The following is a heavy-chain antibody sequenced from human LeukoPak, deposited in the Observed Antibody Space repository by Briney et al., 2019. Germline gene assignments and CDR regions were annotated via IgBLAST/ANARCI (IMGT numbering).Heavy chain of an antibody. J-gene: IGHJ4*02. V-gene: IGHV3-21*01. CDR1: GFTFSSYS. D-gene: IGHD6-13*01. CDR2: ISSSSSYI. CDR3: ARDPGLAAADPTDY. Sequence: GGSLRLSCAASGFTFSSYSMNWVRQAPGKGLEWVSSISSSSSYIYYADSVKGRFTISRDNAKNSLYLQMNSLRAEDTAVYYCARDPGLAAADPTDYWGQGTLVTVSS.